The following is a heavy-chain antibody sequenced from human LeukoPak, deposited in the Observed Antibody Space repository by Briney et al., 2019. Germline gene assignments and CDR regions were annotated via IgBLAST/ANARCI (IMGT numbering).Heavy chain of an antibody. CDR2: TYYRSTWYN. Sequence: SQTFSLTCAISGDSVSSNSVTWNWIRQSPSRGLEWLGRTYYRSTWYNDYAVSVRGRITVNPDTSKNQFSLHLNSVTPEDTAVYYCARRLTQYDCFDPWGQGILVTVSS. D-gene: IGHD2-2*01. V-gene: IGHV6-1*01. CDR1: GDSVSSNSVT. J-gene: IGHJ5*02. CDR3: ARRLTQYDCFDP.